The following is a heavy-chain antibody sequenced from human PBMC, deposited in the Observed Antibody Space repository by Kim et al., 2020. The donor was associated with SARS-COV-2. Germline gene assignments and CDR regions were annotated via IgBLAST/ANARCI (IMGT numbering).Heavy chain of an antibody. J-gene: IGHJ6*02. Sequence: GGSLRLFCAASGFTFSNAWMSWVRQAPGKGLEWVGRIKSKTDGGTTDYAAPVKGRFTITRDDSKNTLDLKMNSLKNEDTAVYYCTTDGIAVEGGYYYYGMDVWGQGTTVTVSS. V-gene: IGHV3-15*01. CDR1: GFTFSNAW. D-gene: IGHD6-19*01. CDR2: IKSKTDGGTT. CDR3: TTDGIAVEGGYYYYGMDV.